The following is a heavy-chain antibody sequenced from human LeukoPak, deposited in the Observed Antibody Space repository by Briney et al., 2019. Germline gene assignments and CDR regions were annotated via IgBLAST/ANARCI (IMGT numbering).Heavy chain of an antibody. Sequence: SETLSLTCAVYGGSFSGYYWSWIRQPPGQGLEWIGEIKHSGSTNYNPSLKSRVTISVDTSKNQFSMKLSSVTAADTAVYYCARGAGYDFWSGYGYYMDVWGKGTTVTVSS. J-gene: IGHJ6*03. V-gene: IGHV4-34*01. CDR3: ARGAGYDFWSGYGYYMDV. CDR1: GGSFSGYY. D-gene: IGHD3-3*01. CDR2: IKHSGST.